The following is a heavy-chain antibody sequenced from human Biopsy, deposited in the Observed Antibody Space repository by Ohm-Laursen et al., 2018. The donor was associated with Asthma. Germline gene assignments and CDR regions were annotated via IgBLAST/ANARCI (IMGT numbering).Heavy chain of an antibody. J-gene: IGHJ4*02. CDR1: GFSFSNYG. Sequence: SLRLSCTASGFSFSNYGMHWVRQAPGKGLDWVAVISFDGTNRNYTDSVKGRLTISRDNSRNTLHLEMNSLRAEDTAVYYCPKDVFPGWEVRRGPDYWGQGTLVTVSS. CDR3: PKDVFPGWEVRRGPDY. V-gene: IGHV3-30*18. CDR2: ISFDGTNR. D-gene: IGHD1-26*01.